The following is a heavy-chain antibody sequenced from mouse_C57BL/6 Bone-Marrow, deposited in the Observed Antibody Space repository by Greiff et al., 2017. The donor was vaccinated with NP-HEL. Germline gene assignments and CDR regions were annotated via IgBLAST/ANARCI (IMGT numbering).Heavy chain of an antibody. V-gene: IGHV1-84*01. J-gene: IGHJ4*01. D-gene: IGHD2-1*01. CDR2: IYPGSGNT. CDR1: GYTFTDYY. Sequence: LEESGPELVKPGASVKISCKASGYTFTDYYINWVKQRPGQGLEWIGWIYPGSGNTKYNEKFKGKATLTVDTSSSTAYMQLSSLTSEDSAVYFCARYDGNYDYYAMDYWGQGTSVTVSS. CDR3: ARYDGNYDYYAMDY.